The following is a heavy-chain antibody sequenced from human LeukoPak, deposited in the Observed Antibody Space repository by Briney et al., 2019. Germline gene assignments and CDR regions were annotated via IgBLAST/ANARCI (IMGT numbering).Heavy chain of an antibody. Sequence: GESLKISCKGSGYRFTSDWIGWVRQMPGKGLEWMGIIYPGDSDTRYSPSFQGQVTISADKSVNTAYLQWSSLKASDTAMYYCARLSGRVVCSAGSCYIDSWGQGTLVTVSS. V-gene: IGHV5-51*01. D-gene: IGHD2-15*01. CDR1: GYRFTSDW. CDR2: IYPGDSDT. J-gene: IGHJ4*02. CDR3: ARLSGRVVCSAGSCYIDS.